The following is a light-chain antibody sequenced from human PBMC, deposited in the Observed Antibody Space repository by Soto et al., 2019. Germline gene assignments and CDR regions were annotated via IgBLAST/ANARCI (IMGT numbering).Light chain of an antibody. CDR1: QSVTSSS. CDR2: GAS. CDR3: QQYGSSPIT. Sequence: EIVLTQSPGTLSLSPGERATLSCRASQSVTSSSLAWYQQKPGLSPSLLIYGASSRATGIPDRFSGSGSGTDFTLTITRLEPEDFAVYYCQQYGSSPITFGQGTRLEIK. J-gene: IGKJ5*01. V-gene: IGKV3-20*01.